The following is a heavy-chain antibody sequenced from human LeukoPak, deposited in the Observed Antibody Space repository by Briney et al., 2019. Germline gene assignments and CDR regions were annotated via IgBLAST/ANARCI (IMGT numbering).Heavy chain of an antibody. Sequence: GGSLRLSCAASGFTFSSYAMSWVRQAPGKGLEWVSAISGSGGSTYYADSVKGRFTISRDNSKNTLYLQMNSLRAEDTAVYYCAKDLAYSSSWYGRDYFDYWGQGTLVTVSS. V-gene: IGHV3-23*01. CDR1: GFTFSSYA. CDR2: ISGSGGST. CDR3: AKDLAYSSSWYGRDYFDY. J-gene: IGHJ4*02. D-gene: IGHD6-13*01.